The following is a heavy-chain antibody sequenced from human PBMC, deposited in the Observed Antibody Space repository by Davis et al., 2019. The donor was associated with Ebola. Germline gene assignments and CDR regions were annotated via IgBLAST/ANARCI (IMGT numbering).Heavy chain of an antibody. D-gene: IGHD5-24*01. CDR2: IYYSGST. CDR3: ARLEMATVYFDY. J-gene: IGHJ4*02. CDR1: GGSISSYY. Sequence: PGGSLRLSCTVSGGSISSYYWSWIRQPPGKGLEWIGSIYYSGSTYYNPSLKSRVTISVDTSKNQFSLKLSSVTAADTAVYYCARLEMATVYFDYWGQGTLVTVSS. V-gene: IGHV4-39*01.